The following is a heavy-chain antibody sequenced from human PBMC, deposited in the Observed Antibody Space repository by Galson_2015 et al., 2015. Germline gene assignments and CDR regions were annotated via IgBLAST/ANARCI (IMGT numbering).Heavy chain of an antibody. Sequence: CAISGDSVSSNSAAWNWVRQSPSRGLEWLGRTYYRSKWYNDYAPSVKSRITINPDTSKNQYSLQLNSMTPEDTAVYYCARVSRYYMDVWGKGTTVTVSS. CDR2: TYYRSKWYN. V-gene: IGHV6-1*01. CDR1: GDSVSSNSAA. J-gene: IGHJ6*03. CDR3: ARVSRYYMDV.